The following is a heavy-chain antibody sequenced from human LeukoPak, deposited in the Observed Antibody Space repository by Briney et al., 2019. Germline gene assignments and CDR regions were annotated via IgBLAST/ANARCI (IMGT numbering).Heavy chain of an antibody. V-gene: IGHV3-30*04. CDR2: ISYERQTA. Sequence: GRSLRLSCAASRFSFSNHAMHWVRQGPGKGLDWVAVISYERQTANYADSVKGRFTVSRDNSKNMLYLQMNSLRPEDTGVYYCARASYDSNGYLLDYWGQATLVTVST. CDR3: ARASYDSNGYLLDY. CDR1: RFSFSNHA. J-gene: IGHJ4*02. D-gene: IGHD3-22*01.